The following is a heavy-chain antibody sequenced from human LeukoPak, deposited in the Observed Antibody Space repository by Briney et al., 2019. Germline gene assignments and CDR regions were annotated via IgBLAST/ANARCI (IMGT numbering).Heavy chain of an antibody. Sequence: GGSLRLSCAASGFTFSRYSMIWVRQAPGKGLEWVSSISSSSIYTYYADSVKGRFTISRDNAKNSLYLQMNSLRAEDTAVYYCAREVSSSWRPDFDYWGQGTLVTVSS. D-gene: IGHD6-13*01. CDR3: AREVSSSWRPDFDY. J-gene: IGHJ4*02. V-gene: IGHV3-21*01. CDR2: ISSSSIYT. CDR1: GFTFSRYS.